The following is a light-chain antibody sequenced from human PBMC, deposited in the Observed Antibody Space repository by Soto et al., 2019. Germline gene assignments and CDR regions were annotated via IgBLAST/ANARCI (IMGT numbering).Light chain of an antibody. J-gene: IGLJ2*01. CDR3: SSYTSSSTLL. V-gene: IGLV2-14*01. Sequence: QSALTQPASVSGSPGQSITFSCTGTSNDIGGYNYVSWYQQHPGKAPKLMIFDVSNRPSGVSYRFSGSKSGNTASLTISGLQAEDEADYYCSSYTSSSTLLFGGGPSSPS. CDR1: SNDIGGYNY. CDR2: DVS.